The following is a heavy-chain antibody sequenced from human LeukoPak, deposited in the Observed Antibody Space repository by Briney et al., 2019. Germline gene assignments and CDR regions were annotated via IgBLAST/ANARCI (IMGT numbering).Heavy chain of an antibody. J-gene: IGHJ5*02. CDR3: ARDRWFDP. Sequence: PGGSLRLSCAASGCTFSNYYKSWIRKPLGKGLEWVSYISSSGSTIYYADSVKGRFTISRDNAKNSLYLQMNSPRPEDTAVYFCARDRWFDPWGQGTLVTVSS. CDR1: GCTFSNYY. CDR2: ISSSGSTI. V-gene: IGHV3-11*01.